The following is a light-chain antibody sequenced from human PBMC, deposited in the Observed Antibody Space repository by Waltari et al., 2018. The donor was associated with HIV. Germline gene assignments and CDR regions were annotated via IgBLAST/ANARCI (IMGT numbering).Light chain of an antibody. CDR1: QSVLYDSNNKNY. J-gene: IGKJ2*01. V-gene: IGKV4-1*01. Sequence: DIVMTQSPDSLAVSLGERATINCKSSQSVLYDSNNKNYLAWYQQKPGQPPKLLIYWASTRESGVPDRFSGSGSGTDFTRTISSLQAEDVAVYYCQQYYSSPFTFGQGTKLEI. CDR3: QQYYSSPFT. CDR2: WAS.